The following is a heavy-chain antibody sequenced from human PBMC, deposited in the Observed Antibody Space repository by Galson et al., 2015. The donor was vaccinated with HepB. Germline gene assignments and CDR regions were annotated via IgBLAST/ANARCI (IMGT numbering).Heavy chain of an antibody. V-gene: IGHV3-53*01. CDR2: IYSGGST. Sequence: SLRLSCAASGFTVSSTYMSWVRQAPGKGLEWVSVIYSGGSTYCADSVKGRFTISRDNSKNTLYLQMNSLRAEDTAVYYCARPRGYSGYDFDFDYWGQGTLVTVSS. D-gene: IGHD5-12*01. CDR3: ARPRGYSGYDFDFDY. J-gene: IGHJ4*02. CDR1: GFTVSSTY.